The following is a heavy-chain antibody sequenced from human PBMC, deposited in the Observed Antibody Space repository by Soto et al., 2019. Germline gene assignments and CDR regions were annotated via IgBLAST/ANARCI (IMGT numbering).Heavy chain of an antibody. V-gene: IGHV1-8*02. D-gene: IGHD6-13*01. CDR3: ARMASAGTLNWFDP. CDR1: GYTFINFD. CDR2: MNPGSGKT. Sequence: ASVKVSCKASGYTFINFDISWVRQAAGQGLEWLGWMNPGSGKTGYASKFQGRVAMTRDASTGTSHLELSSLTSDDTAIYYCARMASAGTLNWFDPWGQGTLVTVSS. J-gene: IGHJ5*02.